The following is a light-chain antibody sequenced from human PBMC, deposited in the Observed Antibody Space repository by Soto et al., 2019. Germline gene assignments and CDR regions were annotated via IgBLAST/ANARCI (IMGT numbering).Light chain of an antibody. Sequence: VVMTQSPATLSVSPGERAVLSCRASQSVGSYFAWYQQKPGQTPRLLIYDTSYRATGIPARFSGSGSGTDFALTISGLEPEDFAVYYCQQRTNWPWTFGQGTKVDIK. CDR3: QQRTNWPWT. V-gene: IGKV3-11*01. CDR1: QSVGSY. CDR2: DTS. J-gene: IGKJ1*01.